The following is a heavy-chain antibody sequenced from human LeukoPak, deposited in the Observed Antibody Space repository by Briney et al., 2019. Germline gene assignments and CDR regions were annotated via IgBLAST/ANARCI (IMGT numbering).Heavy chain of an antibody. CDR3: ATRPDIAAAGPGWFDP. CDR1: GGSFSGYY. J-gene: IGHJ5*02. CDR2: INHSEST. D-gene: IGHD6-13*01. V-gene: IGHV4-34*01. Sequence: PSETLSLTCAVYGGSFSGYYWSWIRQPPGKGLEWIGEINHSESTNYNPSLKSRVTVSVDTSKNQFSLKLSSVTAAATAVYYCATRPDIAAAGPGWFDPWGQGTLVTVSS.